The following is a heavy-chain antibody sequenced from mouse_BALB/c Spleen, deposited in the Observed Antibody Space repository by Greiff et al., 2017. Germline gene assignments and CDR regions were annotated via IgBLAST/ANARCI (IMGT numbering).Heavy chain of an antibody. V-gene: IGHV1-69*02. CDR2: IYPSDSYT. J-gene: IGHJ4*01. CDR1: GYTFTSYW. D-gene: IGHD2-3*01. Sequence: QVQLKQPGAELVRPGASVKLSCKASGYTFTSYWINWVKQRPGQGLEWIGNIYPSDSYTNYNQKFKDKATLTVDKSSSTAYMQLSSPTSEDSAVYYCTRGGDGYYPYAMDYWGQGTSVTVSS. CDR3: TRGGDGYYPYAMDY.